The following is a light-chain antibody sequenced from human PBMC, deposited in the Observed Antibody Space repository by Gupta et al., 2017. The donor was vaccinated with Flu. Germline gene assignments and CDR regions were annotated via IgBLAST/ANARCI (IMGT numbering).Light chain of an antibody. CDR2: KAS. CDR1: QSISSW. Sequence: DIQMTQSPSTLSASVGDRVTITCRASQSISSWLSWYQQKPGKAPKLLIYKASTLESGVPSRFSGSGFGTEFTLTISRLQPDDFATYYCQEDNSYWAFGQGTKVEIK. J-gene: IGKJ1*01. V-gene: IGKV1-5*03. CDR3: QEDNSYWA.